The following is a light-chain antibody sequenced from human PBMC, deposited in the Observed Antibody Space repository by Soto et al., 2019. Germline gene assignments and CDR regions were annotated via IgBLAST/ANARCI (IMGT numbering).Light chain of an antibody. Sequence: QSALTQPASVSGSPGQSIAISCTGTNSDVGGYNYVSWYQQFPGKAPQLLIYEVSVRPSGVSNRFSGSKSGNTASLTISGLHAEDDAVYYCSSLERSGTRVIGGGTKLTVL. J-gene: IGLJ3*02. CDR3: SSLERSGTRV. V-gene: IGLV2-14*01. CDR2: EVS. CDR1: NSDVGGYNY.